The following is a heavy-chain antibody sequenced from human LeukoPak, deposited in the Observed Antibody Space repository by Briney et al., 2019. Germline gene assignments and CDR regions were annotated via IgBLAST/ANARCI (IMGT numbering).Heavy chain of an antibody. J-gene: IGHJ4*02. CDR2: ISGSGGST. Sequence: GGSLRLSCAASGLTFSSYAMSWVRQAPGKGLEWVSAISGSGGSTYYADSVKGRFTISRDNSKNTLYLQMNSLRAEDTAVYYCAKASSGWSTKPHNFDYWGQGTLVTVSS. V-gene: IGHV3-23*01. D-gene: IGHD6-19*01. CDR1: GLTFSSYA. CDR3: AKASSGWSTKPHNFDY.